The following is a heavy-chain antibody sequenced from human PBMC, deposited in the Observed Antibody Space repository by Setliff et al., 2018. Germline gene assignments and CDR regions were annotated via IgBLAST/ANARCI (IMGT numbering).Heavy chain of an antibody. CDR3: ARDGGGDSDAFDI. Sequence: ASVKVSCKASGYTFTSYDINWVRQATGQGLEWMGWINPNSGGTNYAQKFQGRVTMTSDTSISTAYMELGRLRSDDTAVYFCARDGGGDSDAFDIWGQGTMVTVSS. CDR2: INPNSGGT. V-gene: IGHV1-2*02. D-gene: IGHD3-16*01. J-gene: IGHJ3*02. CDR1: GYTFTSYD.